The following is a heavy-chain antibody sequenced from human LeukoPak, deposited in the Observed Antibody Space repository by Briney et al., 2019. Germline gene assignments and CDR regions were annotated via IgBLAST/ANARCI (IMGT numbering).Heavy chain of an antibody. D-gene: IGHD6-13*01. CDR3: ARQLSSSWFADY. J-gene: IGHJ4*02. V-gene: IGHV5-51*01. CDR1: GYSFTSYW. CDR2: IYPGDSNT. Sequence: GESLKISCKGSGYSFTSYWIGWVRQMPGKGLEWMGIIYPGDSNTKYSPSFQGQVTISADKSIGTAYLQWSSLKASGTAMYYCARQLSSSWFADYWGQGTLVTVSS.